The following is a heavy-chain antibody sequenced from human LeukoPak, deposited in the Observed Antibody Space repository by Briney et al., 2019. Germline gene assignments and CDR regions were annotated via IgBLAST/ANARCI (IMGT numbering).Heavy chain of an antibody. CDR3: ARSAKADYYDSSGYWQNWFDP. V-gene: IGHV3-48*04. CDR2: ISSSSSTI. CDR1: GYIFSNYA. D-gene: IGHD3-22*01. J-gene: IGHJ5*02. Sequence: PGGSLRLSCAASGYIFSNYAMTWVRQAPGKGLEWVSYISSSSSTIYYADSVKGRFTISRDNAKNSLYLQMNSLRAEDTAVYYCARSAKADYYDSSGYWQNWFDPWGQGTLVTVSS.